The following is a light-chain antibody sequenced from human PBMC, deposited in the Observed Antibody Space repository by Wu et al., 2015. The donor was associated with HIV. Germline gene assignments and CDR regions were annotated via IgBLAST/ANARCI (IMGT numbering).Light chain of an antibody. CDR2: KAS. CDR1: QSISSW. V-gene: IGKV1-5*03. J-gene: IGKJ1*01. Sequence: DIQMTQSPSTLSASVGDRATITCRASQSISSWLAWYQQKPGKAPKLLIYKASSLESGVPSRFSGSGSGTEFTLTISSLQPDDFATYYCQQYNTHPWTFGRRDQGRKSN. CDR3: QQYNTHPWT.